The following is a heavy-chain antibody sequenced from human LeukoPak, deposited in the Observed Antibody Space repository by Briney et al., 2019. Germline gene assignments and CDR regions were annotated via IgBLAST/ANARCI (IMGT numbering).Heavy chain of an antibody. CDR2: VYYGGTT. J-gene: IGHJ6*03. CDR1: GGSINSRSYY. V-gene: IGHV4-39*01. CDR3: ARRATTVTTGYYYYYMDV. Sequence: SETLSLTCTVSGGSINSRSYYWGWIRQPPGKGLEWIGSVYYGGTTYYNPSPKSRVTISEDTSKNQFSLKLSSVTAADTAVYYCARRATTVTTGYYYYYMDVWGKGTTVTVSS. D-gene: IGHD4-17*01.